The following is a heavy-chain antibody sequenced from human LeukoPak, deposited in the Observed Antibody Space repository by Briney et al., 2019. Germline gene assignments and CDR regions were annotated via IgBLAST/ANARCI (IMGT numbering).Heavy chain of an antibody. CDR3: AKGAVPAAIGYYYYYMDV. D-gene: IGHD2-2*02. CDR1: GFTFSSYA. Sequence: GGSLRLSCAASGFTFSSYAMSWVRQAPGKGLEWVSAISGSGGSTYYADSVKGRFTISRDNSKNTLYLQMNSLRAEDTAVYYCAKGAVPAAIGYYYYYMDVWGKGTTVTVSS. J-gene: IGHJ6*03. CDR2: ISGSGGST. V-gene: IGHV3-23*01.